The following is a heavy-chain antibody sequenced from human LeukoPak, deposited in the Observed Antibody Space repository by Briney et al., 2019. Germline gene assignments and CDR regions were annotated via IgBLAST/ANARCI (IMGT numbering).Heavy chain of an antibody. D-gene: IGHD3-16*02. Sequence: SETLSLTCTVSGGSISSSSYYWGWIRQPPGKGLEWIGSIYYSGSTYYNPSLKSRVTISGDTSKNQFSLKLSSVTAADTAVYYCARERVGVWGSYPSYFDYWGQGTLVTVSS. V-gene: IGHV4-39*07. CDR1: GGSISSSSYY. CDR3: ARERVGVWGSYPSYFDY. CDR2: IYYSGST. J-gene: IGHJ4*02.